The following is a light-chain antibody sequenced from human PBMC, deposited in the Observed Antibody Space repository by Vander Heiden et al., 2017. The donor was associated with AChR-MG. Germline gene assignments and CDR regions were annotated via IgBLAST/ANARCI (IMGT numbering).Light chain of an antibody. CDR2: EAS. Sequence: DIQMTHSPSTLFASAGTRVPITCRASQSISRWLGWYQQKPGKAPKVLIYEASTLESGVPSRCSGSGSGKEFTLTSSSQQPDDFANYFCRYDSSYWTFGQGTKVEIK. CDR3: RYDSSYWT. CDR1: QSISRW. V-gene: IGKV1-5*03. J-gene: IGKJ1*01.